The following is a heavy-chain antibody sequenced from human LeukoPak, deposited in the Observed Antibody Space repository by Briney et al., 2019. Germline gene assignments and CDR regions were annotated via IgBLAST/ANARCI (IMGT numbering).Heavy chain of an antibody. J-gene: IGHJ4*02. CDR1: GGXISSSTYY. CDR2: IYYSVST. Sequence: PSETLSLTCSVSGGXISSSTYYWGWLRRPPGRGVEWGGSIYYSVSTYYNPSLKSRVTVSVDTSKNQFSLKLISVTAADTAVYYCVRGSTLRHYQYWGQGTLVTVSS. CDR3: VRGSTLRHYQY. D-gene: IGHD3-16*01. V-gene: IGHV4-39*01.